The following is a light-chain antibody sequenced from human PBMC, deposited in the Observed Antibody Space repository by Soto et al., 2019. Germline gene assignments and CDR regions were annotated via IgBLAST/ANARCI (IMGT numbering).Light chain of an antibody. CDR2: GAS. CDR1: QSVSSSY. J-gene: IGKJ1*01. V-gene: IGKV3-20*01. CDR3: QQYGGSSWT. Sequence: EIVLTQSPGTLSLSPGERATLSCRASQSVSSSYLAWYHQKSGQAPRLLIFGASSRATGIPDRFSGSGSGTDFTLTISRLEPEDFAVYYCQQYGGSSWTFGQGTKVDIK.